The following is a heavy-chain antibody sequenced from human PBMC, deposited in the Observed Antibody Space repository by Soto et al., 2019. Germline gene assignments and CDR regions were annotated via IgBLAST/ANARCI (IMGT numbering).Heavy chain of an antibody. Sequence: EVQLVESGGGLVQPGGSLRLSCAASGLSFNIYWMHWVRQVPGKGLVWLARINSDGSHTIYVDSVKGLFTISRDNAKSTVFLQMDSLRDEDTGVYYCAGGMAGLDVWGQGTTVTVSS. CDR3: AGGMAGLDV. CDR1: GLSFNIYW. V-gene: IGHV3-74*01. J-gene: IGHJ6*02. CDR2: INSDGSHT.